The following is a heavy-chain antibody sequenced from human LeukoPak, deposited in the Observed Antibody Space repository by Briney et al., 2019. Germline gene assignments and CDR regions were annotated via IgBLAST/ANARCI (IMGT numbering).Heavy chain of an antibody. CDR1: GFTFSSYG. CDR3: AKELRGYYYYYGMDV. D-gene: IGHD3-10*01. CDR2: ISYDGSNK. J-gene: IGHJ6*02. Sequence: PGGSLRLSCAASGFTFSSYGMHWVHQAPGKGLEWVAVISYDGSNKYYADSVKGRFTISRDNSKNTLYLQMNSLRAEDTAVYYCAKELRGYYYYYGMDVWGQGTTVTVSS. V-gene: IGHV3-30*18.